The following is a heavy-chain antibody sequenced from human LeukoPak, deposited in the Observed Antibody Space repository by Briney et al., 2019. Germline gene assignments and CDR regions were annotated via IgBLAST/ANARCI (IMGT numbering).Heavy chain of an antibody. V-gene: IGHV1-8*01. CDR2: MNPNSGNT. CDR1: GYTFTSYD. D-gene: IGHD3-10*01. Sequence: ASVKVSCKAYGYTFTSYDINWVRQATGQGLEWMGWMNPNSGNTGYAQKFQGRVTMTRNTSISTAYMELSSLRSEDTAVYYCARGGNYYGSKRFDPWGQGTLVTVSS. J-gene: IGHJ5*02. CDR3: ARGGNYYGSKRFDP.